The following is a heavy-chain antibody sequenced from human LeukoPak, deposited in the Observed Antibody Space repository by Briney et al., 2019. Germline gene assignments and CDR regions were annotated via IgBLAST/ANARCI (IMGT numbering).Heavy chain of an antibody. D-gene: IGHD3-9*01. CDR2: ISPSTGNT. CDR3: ARGGETLRYSEFDP. CDR1: GYTFTTYG. J-gene: IGHJ5*02. Sequence: GASVKVSCKSSGYTFTTYGINWVRQAPGQGLEWMGWISPSTGNTRYAQKVQGRVTMTTDTSTSTAYMELRSLRSDDTAVYYCARGGETLRYSEFDPWGQGTLVTVSS. V-gene: IGHV1-18*01.